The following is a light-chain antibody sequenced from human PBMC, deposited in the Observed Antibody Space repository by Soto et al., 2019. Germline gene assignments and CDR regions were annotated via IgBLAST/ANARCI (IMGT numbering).Light chain of an antibody. V-gene: IGKV3D-15*01. Sequence: EIVMTQSPATLSVSPGERATLSYRASQSVSSNLAWYQQKPGQAPRLLIYGASIRATGIPARFSGSGSGTEFTLTISSLQSEDFAVYYCQQYNNWPLTFGGGTKWIS. CDR1: QSVSSN. CDR3: QQYNNWPLT. J-gene: IGKJ4*01. CDR2: GAS.